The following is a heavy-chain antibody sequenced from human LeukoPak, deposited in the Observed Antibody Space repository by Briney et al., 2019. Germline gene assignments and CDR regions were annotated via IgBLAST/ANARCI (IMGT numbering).Heavy chain of an antibody. Sequence: SETLSLTCAVSGASVSSGNWWNWARQSPGKGLEWIAEILYTGDTNYNPSFRSRVTLSIDNSNNEASLKLASVTAADSAVYYCARAQRGCSANSCYLDPWGPGILVTVSS. CDR3: ARAQRGCSANSCYLDP. D-gene: IGHD2-15*01. V-gene: IGHV4/OR15-8*02. J-gene: IGHJ5*02. CDR1: GASVSSGNW. CDR2: ILYTGDT.